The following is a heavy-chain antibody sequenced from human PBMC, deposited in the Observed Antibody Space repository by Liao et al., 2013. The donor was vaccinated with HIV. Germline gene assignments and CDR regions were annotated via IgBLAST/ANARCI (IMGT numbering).Heavy chain of an antibody. CDR3: ARDRGDGYSLDYFDF. CDR2: ISATGST. CDR1: GNFITSDY. J-gene: IGHJ4*02. D-gene: IGHD5-24*01. Sequence: QVQLQESGPRVVKPSETLSLTCTVLGNFITSDYWTWIRQPAGQGLEWIGRISATGSTNYNPSLRSRVTMSVDTSKNQFSLKLSSVTAADTAVYYCARDRGDGYSLDYFDFWGQGTLVTVSS. V-gene: IGHV4-4*07.